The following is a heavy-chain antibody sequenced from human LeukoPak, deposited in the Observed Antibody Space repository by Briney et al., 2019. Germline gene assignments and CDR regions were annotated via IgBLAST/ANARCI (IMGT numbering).Heavy chain of an antibody. CDR2: IIPIFGTA. J-gene: IGHJ4*02. D-gene: IGHD3-10*01. Sequence: SVKVSCKASGGTFSSYAISAVRQAPGQGLGWMGGIIPIFGTASYAQKFQGRVTITADESTSTAYMELGRLRSEDAAVYYCARCPYYYGSGSKTPQYFFDYWGQGTLVTVP. V-gene: IGHV1-69*13. CDR3: ARCPYYYGSGSKTPQYFFDY. CDR1: GGTFSSYA.